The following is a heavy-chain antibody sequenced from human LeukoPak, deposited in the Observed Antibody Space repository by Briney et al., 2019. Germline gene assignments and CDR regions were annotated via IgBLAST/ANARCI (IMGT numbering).Heavy chain of an antibody. Sequence: GGSLRLSCAASGFTFRSYGMHWVRQAPGKGLEWVAVIWYDGSNKYYADSVKGRFTSSRDNSKNTLYLQMNSLRAEDTAVYYCAKDYDFWSGYSDYWGQGTLVTVSS. D-gene: IGHD3-3*01. J-gene: IGHJ4*02. CDR1: GFTFRSYG. CDR2: IWYDGSNK. V-gene: IGHV3-33*06. CDR3: AKDYDFWSGYSDY.